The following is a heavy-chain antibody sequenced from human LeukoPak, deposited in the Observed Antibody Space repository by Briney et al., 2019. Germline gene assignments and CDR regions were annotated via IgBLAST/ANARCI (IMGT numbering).Heavy chain of an antibody. J-gene: IGHJ4*02. D-gene: IGHD3-22*01. CDR1: GFTFTFW. V-gene: IGHV3-7*01. CDR2: IKQDGSIK. CDR3: GRYPLGSSGRF. Sequence: GGSLRLSCATSGFTFTFWVSWVRQAPGKGLEWVANIKQDGSIKNYVDSVKGRLTISRDNAKSSLYLQMNSLRVEDTAVYYCGRYPLGSSGRFWGQGTLVTVSS.